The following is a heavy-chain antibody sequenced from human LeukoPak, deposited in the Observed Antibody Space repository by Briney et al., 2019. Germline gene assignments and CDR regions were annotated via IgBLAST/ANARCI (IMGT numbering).Heavy chain of an antibody. CDR1: GGSISSYY. V-gene: IGHV4-59*08. CDR2: IYYSGST. Sequence: SETLSLTCTVSGGSISSYYWSWIRQPPGKGLEWIGYIYYSGSTNYNPSLKSRVTISVDTSKNQFSLKLSSVTAADTAVYYCARQVYSSGWYRGFDCWGQGTLVTVSS. CDR3: ARQVYSSGWYRGFDC. D-gene: IGHD6-19*01. J-gene: IGHJ4*02.